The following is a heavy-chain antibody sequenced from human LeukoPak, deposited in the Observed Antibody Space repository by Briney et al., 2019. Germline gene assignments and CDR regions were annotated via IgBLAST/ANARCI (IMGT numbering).Heavy chain of an antibody. CDR2: ISGSGGST. CDR1: GFTFSSYA. Sequence: GGSLRLSCAASGFTFSSYAMSWVRQAPGKGLEWVSAISGSGGSTYYADSVKGRFTISRDNSKNTLYLQMNSLRAEDTAVYYCAKVPRGYYYDSSGTDLWGQGTLVTVSS. CDR3: AKVPRGYYYDSSGTDL. V-gene: IGHV3-23*01. J-gene: IGHJ4*02. D-gene: IGHD3-22*01.